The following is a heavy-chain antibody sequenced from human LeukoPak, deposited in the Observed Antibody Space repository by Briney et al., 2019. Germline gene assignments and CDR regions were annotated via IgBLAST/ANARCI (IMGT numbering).Heavy chain of an antibody. V-gene: IGHV3-21*01. CDR3: AREVTGTPEFDY. Sequence: GGSLRLSCTVSGFTFSLYTMNWVRQAPGKGLEWVSSISSVGDYIHYADSVKGRFIISRDNAKTSLYLRMDSLRAEDTAVYYCAREVTGTPEFDYWGQGTLVTVSS. CDR1: GFTFSLYT. J-gene: IGHJ4*02. D-gene: IGHD1-20*01. CDR2: ISSVGDYI.